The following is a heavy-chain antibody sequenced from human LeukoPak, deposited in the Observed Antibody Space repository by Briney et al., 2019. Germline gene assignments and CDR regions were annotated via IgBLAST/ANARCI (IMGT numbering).Heavy chain of an antibody. CDR1: GFTFSSYG. CDR2: IWYDGSNK. J-gene: IGHJ6*03. V-gene: IGHV3-33*06. CDR3: AKEAVVMRYYYYYYYMDV. D-gene: IGHD6-19*01. Sequence: GGSLRLSCAASGFTFSSYGMHWVRQAPGKGLEWVAVIWYDGSNKYYAGSVKGRFTISRDNSKNTLYLQMNSLRAEDTAVYYCAKEAVVMRYYYYYYYMDVWGKGTTVTVSS.